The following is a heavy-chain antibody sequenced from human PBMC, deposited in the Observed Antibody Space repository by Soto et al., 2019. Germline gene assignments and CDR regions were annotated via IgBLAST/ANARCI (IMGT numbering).Heavy chain of an antibody. V-gene: IGHV1-69*13. CDR3: AKAPIWCGEFLNNWFDP. Sequence: ASMKVSCKASGGTFSSYAISWVRQAPGQGLEWMGGIIPIFGTANYAQKFQGRVTITADESTSTAYMELSSLRSEDTAVYYCAKAPIWCGEFLNNWFDPWGQGTLVTVSS. CDR1: GGTFSSYA. CDR2: IIPIFGTA. J-gene: IGHJ5*02. D-gene: IGHD3-10*01.